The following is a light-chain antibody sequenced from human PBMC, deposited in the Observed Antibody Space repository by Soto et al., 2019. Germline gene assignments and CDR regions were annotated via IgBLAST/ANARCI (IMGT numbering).Light chain of an antibody. CDR2: DAS. J-gene: IGKJ4*01. CDR1: QSVSSY. CDR3: QQRSNWT. V-gene: IGKV3-11*01. Sequence: EIVLTQSPATLSLSPGERATLSCRASQSVSSYLAWYQQKPGQAPRLLIYDASNRATGIPARFSGSGSGTDLTLTIISLEPEDFAVYYCQQRSNWTFGGGTKVEIK.